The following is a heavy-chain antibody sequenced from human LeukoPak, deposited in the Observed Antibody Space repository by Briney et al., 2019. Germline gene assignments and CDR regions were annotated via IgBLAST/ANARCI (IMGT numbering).Heavy chain of an antibody. CDR2: IHSSGRT. Sequence: SETLSLTCSVSGGSIRNYYWTWIRQPAGKGLEWIGRIHSSGRTYYSPSLKSRVSMSVDTSTKQFSLKLSSVTAADTAVYYCARGPQARGAMDYYYGMDVWGQGTTVTVSS. CDR1: GGSIRNYY. CDR3: ARGPQARGAMDYYYGMDV. J-gene: IGHJ6*02. D-gene: IGHD3-10*01. V-gene: IGHV4-4*07.